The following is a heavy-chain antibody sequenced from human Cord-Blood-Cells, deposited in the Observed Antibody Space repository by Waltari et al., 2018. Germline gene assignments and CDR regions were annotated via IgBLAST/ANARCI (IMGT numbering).Heavy chain of an antibody. CDR1: GYTFTSYY. D-gene: IGHD3-9*01. V-gene: IGHV1-46*03. Sequence: QVQLVQSGAEVKKPGASVKVSCKASGYTFTSYYMHWVRQAPGQGLEWMGIINPRGGRTSYAQKVQGRVTMTRDTSTSTVYMELSSLRSEDTAVYYCARDTTYYDILTGNYFDYWGQGTLVTVSS. CDR2: INPRGGRT. CDR3: ARDTTYYDILTGNYFDY. J-gene: IGHJ4*02.